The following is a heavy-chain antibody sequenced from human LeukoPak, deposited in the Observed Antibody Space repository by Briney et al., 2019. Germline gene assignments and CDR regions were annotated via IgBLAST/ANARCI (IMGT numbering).Heavy chain of an antibody. CDR3: AREASVGAAR. Sequence: PSETLSLTCTVSGGSISSSSYYWGWIRQPPGKGLEWIGSIYYSGSTYYNPSLKSRVTMSVDTSKNQFSLKLSSVTAADTAVYYCAREASVGAARWGQGTLVTVSS. J-gene: IGHJ4*02. V-gene: IGHV4-39*07. CDR2: IYYSGST. D-gene: IGHD1-26*01. CDR1: GGSISSSSYY.